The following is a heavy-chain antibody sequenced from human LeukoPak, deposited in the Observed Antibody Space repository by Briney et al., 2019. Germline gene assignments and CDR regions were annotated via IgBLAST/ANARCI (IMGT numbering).Heavy chain of an antibody. J-gene: IGHJ4*02. V-gene: IGHV3-48*03. D-gene: IGHD4-23*01. CDR1: GFTFSNYE. CDR3: ATDYGANSGGFDY. CDR2: ISSSGSTI. Sequence: GGSLTLSCAASGFTFSNYEMNWVRQAPGKGLEWVSYISSSGSTIHYADSVKGRFTISRDNAKNSLYLQMNSLRAEDTAVYYCATDYGANSGGFDYWGQETLVTVSS.